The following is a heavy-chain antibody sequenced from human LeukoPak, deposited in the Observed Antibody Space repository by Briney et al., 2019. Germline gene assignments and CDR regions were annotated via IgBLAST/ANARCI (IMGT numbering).Heavy chain of an antibody. J-gene: IGHJ4*02. V-gene: IGHV1-69*13. Sequence: SVKVSSKAPVGTFSSYATSWVRQAPGQGLEWMGGIIPIFGTANYAQKFQGRVTITADESTSTAYMELSSLRSEHTAVYYCARDIVGATRGHFDYWGQGTLVTVSS. D-gene: IGHD1-26*01. CDR2: IIPIFGTA. CDR3: ARDIVGATRGHFDY. CDR1: VGTFSSYA.